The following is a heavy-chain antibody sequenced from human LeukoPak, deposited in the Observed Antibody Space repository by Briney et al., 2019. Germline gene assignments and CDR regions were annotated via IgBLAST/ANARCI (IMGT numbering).Heavy chain of an antibody. CDR1: GYNFRHYG. CDR2: ISGGYNGDS. V-gene: IGHV1-18*01. J-gene: IGHJ4*02. CDR3: AREEKKYCSGASCPAYFDY. Sequence: GSVKVSCKTSGYNFRHYGISWVRQAPGQGLEWMAWISGGYNGDSNYALKLRGRITMTTATSTSKAYMELRSMRSGDTAVYYCAREEKKYCSGASCPAYFDYWGQGTLVTASS. D-gene: IGHD2-15*01.